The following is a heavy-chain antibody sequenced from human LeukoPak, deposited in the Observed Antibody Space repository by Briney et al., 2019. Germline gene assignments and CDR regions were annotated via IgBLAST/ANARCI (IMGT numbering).Heavy chain of an antibody. J-gene: IGHJ6*02. CDR2: INSDGSST. CDR3: ATDFYGMDV. Sequence: QPGGSLRLSCVASGFTSSTYRMHWVRQAPGEGLVWVSLINSDGSSTSYADSVKGRFTVSRDNAKNTLYLQMNSLRAEDTAVYYCATDFYGMDVWGQGTTVTVSS. V-gene: IGHV3-74*01. CDR1: GFTSSTYR.